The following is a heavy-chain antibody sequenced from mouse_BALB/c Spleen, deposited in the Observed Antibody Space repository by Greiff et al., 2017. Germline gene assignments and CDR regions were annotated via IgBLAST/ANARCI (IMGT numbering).Heavy chain of an antibody. Sequence: EVQLQQPGAELVKPGASVKLSCTASGFNIKDTYMHWVKQRPEQGLEWIGRIDPANGNTKYDPKFQGKATITADTSSNTAYLQLSSLTSEDTAVYYCARGYYYGSSYVDYWGQGTTLTVSS. V-gene: IGHV14-3*02. CDR1: GFNIKDTY. CDR3: ARGYYYGSSYVDY. CDR2: IDPANGNT. D-gene: IGHD1-1*01. J-gene: IGHJ2*01.